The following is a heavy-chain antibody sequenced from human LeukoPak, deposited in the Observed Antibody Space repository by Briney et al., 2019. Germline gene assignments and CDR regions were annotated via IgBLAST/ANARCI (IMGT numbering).Heavy chain of an antibody. CDR3: ARLEGPMGGDDENWFDP. CDR2: INPNSGGT. V-gene: IGHV1-2*02. CDR1: GYTFTGYY. J-gene: IGHJ5*02. Sequence: ASVKVSCKASGYTFTGYYMHWVRQAPGQGLEWMGWINPNSGGTNYAQKFQGRVTMTRDTSISTAYMELSRLRSDDTAVYYCARLEGPMGGDDENWFDPWGQGTLVTVSS. D-gene: IGHD3-16*01.